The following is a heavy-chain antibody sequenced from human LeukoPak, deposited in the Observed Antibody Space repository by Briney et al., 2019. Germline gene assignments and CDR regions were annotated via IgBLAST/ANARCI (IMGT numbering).Heavy chain of an antibody. V-gene: IGHV1-46*01. D-gene: IGHD3-22*01. Sequence: GASVKVSCKASGYTFTSYYMHWVRQAPGQGLEWMGIINPSGGSTSYAQKFQGRVTMTRDTSTSTVYMELSSLTSEDTAVYYCARSGPNYYDSSGYYYGMDVWGQGTTVTVSS. CDR1: GYTFTSYY. CDR3: ARSGPNYYDSSGYYYGMDV. J-gene: IGHJ6*02. CDR2: INPSGGST.